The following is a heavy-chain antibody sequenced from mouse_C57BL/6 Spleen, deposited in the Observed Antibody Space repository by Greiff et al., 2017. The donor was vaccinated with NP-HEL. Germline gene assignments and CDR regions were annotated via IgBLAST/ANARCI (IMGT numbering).Heavy chain of an antibody. J-gene: IGHJ2*01. CDR3: ARPKDYYGSSSYFDY. CDR2: ISSGSSTI. D-gene: IGHD1-1*01. V-gene: IGHV5-17*01. CDR1: GFTFSDYG. Sequence: EVKLMESGGGLVKPGGSLKLSCAASGFTFSDYGMHWVRQAPEKGLEWVAYISSGSSTIYYADTVKGRFTISRDNAKNTLFLQMTSLRSEDTAMYYCARPKDYYGSSSYFDYWGQGTTLTVSS.